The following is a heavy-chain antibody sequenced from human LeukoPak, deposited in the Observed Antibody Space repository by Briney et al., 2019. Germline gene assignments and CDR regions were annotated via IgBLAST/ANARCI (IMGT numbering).Heavy chain of an antibody. CDR1: GFTFSSYA. CDR2: ISYDESNK. J-gene: IGHJ4*02. D-gene: IGHD3-10*01. Sequence: PGGSLRLSCAASGFTFSSYAMHWVRQAPGKGLEWVAVISYDESNKYYADSVKGRFTISRDNSKNTLYLQMNSLRAEDTAVYYCAKEDYYGSGAFDYWGQGTLVTVSS. CDR3: AKEDYYGSGAFDY. V-gene: IGHV3-30*04.